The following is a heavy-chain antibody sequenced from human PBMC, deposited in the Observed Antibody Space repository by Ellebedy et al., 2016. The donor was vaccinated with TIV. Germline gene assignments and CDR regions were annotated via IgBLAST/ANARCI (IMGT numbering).Heavy chain of an antibody. CDR2: INLLVDIS. D-gene: IGHD2-15*01. CDR3: ARDGDCSRGRCYWPAGD. Sequence: SVKVSXKASGGTFSSSAISWVRQAPGQGLEWMGRINLLVDISNYAQKFYGRVTITADKSTATAYMEMTSLGSEDTAVYFCARDGDCSRGRCYWPAGDWGQGTLVTVSS. CDR1: GGTFSSSA. V-gene: IGHV1-69*04. J-gene: IGHJ4*02.